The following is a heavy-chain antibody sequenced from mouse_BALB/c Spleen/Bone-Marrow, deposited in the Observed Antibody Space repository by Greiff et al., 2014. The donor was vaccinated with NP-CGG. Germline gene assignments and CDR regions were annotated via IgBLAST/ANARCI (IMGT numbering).Heavy chain of an antibody. CDR2: ITSGGGNT. CDR3: ARVWDWFAY. D-gene: IGHD4-1*01. CDR1: GFAFSNCD. Sequence: EVKLEESGGGLVKPGGSLKLSCTASGFAFSNCDMSWVRQTPEKRLEWVATITSGGGNTYYTDSVKGPFTISRDNARNTLYLQMSSLRSEDTALYYCARVWDWFAYWGQGTLVTVSA. J-gene: IGHJ3*01. V-gene: IGHV5-9*02.